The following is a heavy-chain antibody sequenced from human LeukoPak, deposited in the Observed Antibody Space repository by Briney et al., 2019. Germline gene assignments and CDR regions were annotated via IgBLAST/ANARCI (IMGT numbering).Heavy chain of an antibody. CDR2: IYIGGST. D-gene: IGHD3-16*01. V-gene: IGHV4-4*07. Sequence: SETLSLTCIVSGGSISSYYWNWIRQSAGKGLEWIGRIYIGGSTSYNPSLKSRVTMSVDTSKIQFSLNLTSVTAADTAMYYCARRCQVFGGDWFDPWGQGTLVTVSS. CDR1: GGSISSYY. J-gene: IGHJ5*02. CDR3: ARRCQVFGGDWFDP.